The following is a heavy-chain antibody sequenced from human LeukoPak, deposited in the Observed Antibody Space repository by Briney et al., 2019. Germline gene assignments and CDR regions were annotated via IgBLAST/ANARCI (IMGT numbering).Heavy chain of an antibody. D-gene: IGHD4-23*01. V-gene: IGHV3-23*01. Sequence: GGSLRLSCAASGFTFSSYAMSWVRQAPGKGLEWVSSASGSGGSTYYADSVKGRFTISRDNSKNTLYLQMNSLRAEDTAVYYCAKDLGSVVTPPSLDYWGQGTLVTVSS. CDR1: GFTFSSYA. CDR2: ASGSGGST. J-gene: IGHJ4*02. CDR3: AKDLGSVVTPPSLDY.